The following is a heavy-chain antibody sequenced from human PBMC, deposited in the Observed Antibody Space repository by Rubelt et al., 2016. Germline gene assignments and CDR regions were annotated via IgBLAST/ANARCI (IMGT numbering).Heavy chain of an antibody. CDR1: GGSISSGGYY. J-gene: IGHJ5*02. Sequence: QVQLQESGPGLVKPSQTLSLTCTVSGGSISSGGYYWSWIRQHPGKGLEWIGYIYYSGSTYYNPSLKGRVTSSLGTSKNHFSLKLSSGTAADTAVYDCARGEDCGGDGRSTYWFDPWGQGTLVTVSS. CDR2: IYYSGST. D-gene: IGHD2-21*02. CDR3: ARGEDCGGDGRSTYWFDP. V-gene: IGHV4-31*03.